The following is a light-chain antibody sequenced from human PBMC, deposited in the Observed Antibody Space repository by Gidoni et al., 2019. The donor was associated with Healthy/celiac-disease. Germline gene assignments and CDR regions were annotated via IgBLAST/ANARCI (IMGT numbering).Light chain of an antibody. V-gene: IGKV1-33*01. CDR2: DAS. CDR1: QDISNY. Sequence: DIQMPLSPSSLSASVGDRVTITCQSSQDISNYLNWYQQKPGQAPKLLIYDASNLETGVPSRFSVSGSGTDVTFTISSLQPEDIATYYCQQYDNLPRTFGQGTKLEIK. J-gene: IGKJ2*01. CDR3: QQYDNLPRT.